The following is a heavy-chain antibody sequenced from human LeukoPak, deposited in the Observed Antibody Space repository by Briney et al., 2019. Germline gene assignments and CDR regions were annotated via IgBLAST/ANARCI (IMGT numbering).Heavy chain of an antibody. CDR2: ISSSSSYI. J-gene: IGHJ4*02. CDR1: GFTFSSYS. D-gene: IGHD4-23*01. V-gene: IGHV3-21*01. CDR3: ARIYGGNSYYFDC. Sequence: GGSLRLSCAASGFTFSSYSMNWVRQAPGKGLEWVSSISSSSSYIYYADSVKGRFTISRDHAKNSLYLQMNSLRAEDTAVYYCARIYGGNSYYFDCWGQGTLVTASS.